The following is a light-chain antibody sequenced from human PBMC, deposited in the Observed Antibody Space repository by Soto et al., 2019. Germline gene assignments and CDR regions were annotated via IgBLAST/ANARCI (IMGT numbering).Light chain of an antibody. CDR1: QSVSSDY. V-gene: IGKV3-20*01. J-gene: IGKJ5*01. CDR3: QHYGTSPIT. CDR2: DAS. Sequence: DIVLTQSPGTLSLSPGERATLSCRASQSVSSDYLGWYQQKPGQAPRLLMFDASSRATGIPDRFSGSGSGTDFTLTISRLEPDDFAVYYCQHYGTSPITFGQGTRLEIK.